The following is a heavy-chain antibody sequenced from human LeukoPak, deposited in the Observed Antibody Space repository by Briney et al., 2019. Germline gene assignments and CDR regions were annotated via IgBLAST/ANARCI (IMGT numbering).Heavy chain of an antibody. V-gene: IGHV4-34*01. CDR2: INHSGST. Sequence: SETLSLTCAVYGGSFSGYYWTWIRQTPGKGLEWIGEINHSGSTNYNPSLKSRVTISVDTSKNQFSLKLSSVTAADTAVYYCARGTPWELLRFDYWGHGTLVIVSS. CDR1: GGSFSGYY. CDR3: ARGTPWELLRFDY. D-gene: IGHD1-26*01. J-gene: IGHJ4*01.